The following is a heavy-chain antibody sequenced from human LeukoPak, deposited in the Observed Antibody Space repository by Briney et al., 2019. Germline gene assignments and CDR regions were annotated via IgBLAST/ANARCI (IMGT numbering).Heavy chain of an antibody. CDR1: GFTFSSYD. Sequence: GGSLRLSCAASGFTFSSYDMSWVRQAPGKGLEWVSAISASGGRTYYADSVKGRFTISRDNSRNTMYQQMNSLGAEDTAVYYCAKAGGSSWYDAWGQGILVTVSS. CDR2: ISASGGRT. D-gene: IGHD6-13*01. V-gene: IGHV3-23*01. J-gene: IGHJ5*02. CDR3: AKAGGSSWYDA.